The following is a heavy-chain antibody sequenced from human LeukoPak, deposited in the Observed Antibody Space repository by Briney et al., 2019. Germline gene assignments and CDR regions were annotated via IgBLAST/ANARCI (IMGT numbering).Heavy chain of an antibody. D-gene: IGHD6-13*01. Sequence: GASVKVSCKASGYTFTSYGISWVRQAPGQGLEWMGWIGAYNGNTNYAQKLQGRVTMTTDTSTSTAYMELRSLRSDDTAVYYCARDPRGFQQLRPGRWFDPWGQGTLVTVSS. J-gene: IGHJ5*02. CDR2: IGAYNGNT. V-gene: IGHV1-18*01. CDR3: ARDPRGFQQLRPGRWFDP. CDR1: GYTFTSYG.